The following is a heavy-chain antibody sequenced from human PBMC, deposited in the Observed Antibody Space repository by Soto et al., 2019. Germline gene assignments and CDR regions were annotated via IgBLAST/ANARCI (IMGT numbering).Heavy chain of an antibody. V-gene: IGHV4-39*01. CDR1: GGSISNSAYY. CDR3: GRWDSYGSGSYLDY. J-gene: IGHJ4*02. D-gene: IGHD3-10*01. CDR2: MGYSGRT. Sequence: SETLSLTCTVSGGSISNSAYYWGWIRQPQGKGLEWIGNMGYSGRTYYNPSLKSRVTISVDTSKNQFSLKLSSVTAADTAVYFCGRWDSYGSGSYLDYWGQGTLVTVS.